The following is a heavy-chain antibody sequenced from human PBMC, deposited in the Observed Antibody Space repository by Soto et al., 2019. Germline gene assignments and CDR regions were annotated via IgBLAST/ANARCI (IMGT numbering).Heavy chain of an antibody. CDR2: INPSGGST. J-gene: IGHJ4*02. Sequence: GPSLKFSCKSSGYTLTSDYRRWVRQAPGQGLEWMGIINPSGGSTSYAQKFQGRVTMTRDTSTSTVYMELSSVTAADTAIYYCVSYRGAFYFDHWGQGTLVTLSS. D-gene: IGHD1-26*01. CDR1: GYTLTSDY. CDR3: VSYRGAFYFDH. V-gene: IGHV1-46*01.